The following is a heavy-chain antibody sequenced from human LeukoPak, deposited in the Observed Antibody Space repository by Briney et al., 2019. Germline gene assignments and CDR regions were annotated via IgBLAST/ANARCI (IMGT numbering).Heavy chain of an antibody. CDR3: ARDKYDFWSGYFGADP. D-gene: IGHD3-3*01. V-gene: IGHV4-31*03. CDR2: IYYSGST. Sequence: PSETLSLTCIVSGGSISSTTYYWGWIRQHPGKGLEWIGYIYYSGSTYYNPSLKSRVTISVDTSKNQFSLKLSSVTAADTAVYYCARDKYDFWSGYFGADPWGQGTLVTVSS. J-gene: IGHJ5*02. CDR1: GGSISSTTYY.